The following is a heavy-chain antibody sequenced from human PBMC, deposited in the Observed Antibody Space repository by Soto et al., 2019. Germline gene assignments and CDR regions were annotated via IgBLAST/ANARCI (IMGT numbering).Heavy chain of an antibody. CDR2: IYHSGST. CDR3: ASVRGGYYSAMYV. Sequence: QVQLQESGPGLLKPSGTLSLTCAVSGGSISSSNWWSWVRQPPGKGLERIGEIYHSGSTNYNPSHKSRLNISVDKSKNQFSRKLSFVPAADRAVYYCASVRGGYYSAMYVWGQGTTVTVSS. J-gene: IGHJ6*02. CDR1: GGSISSSNW. D-gene: IGHD3-10*02. V-gene: IGHV4-4*02.